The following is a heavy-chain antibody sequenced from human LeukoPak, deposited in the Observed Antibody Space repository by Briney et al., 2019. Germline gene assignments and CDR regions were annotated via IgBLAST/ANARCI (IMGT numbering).Heavy chain of an antibody. CDR2: ISPYNGNT. D-gene: IGHD4-17*01. Sequence: GASVKVSCKASGYTFTSYGINWVRQARGQGIEWMGWISPYNGNTKYAEKIQRRVTITTDTSTSTAYMELRSLSSDDTAVYYCARAQRGYGDSSGESKWIDPWGQGTLVTVSS. CDR1: GYTFTSYG. V-gene: IGHV1-18*01. J-gene: IGHJ5*02. CDR3: ARAQRGYGDSSGESKWIDP.